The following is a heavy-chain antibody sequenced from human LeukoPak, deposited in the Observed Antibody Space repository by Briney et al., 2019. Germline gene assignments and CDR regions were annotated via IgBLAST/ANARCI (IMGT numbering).Heavy chain of an antibody. V-gene: IGHV3-23*01. Sequence: GGSLRLSCAASGYTFSSYAMSWVRQAPGKGLEWVSAISGSGGSTYYADSVKGRFTISRHNSKNTLYLQMNSLRAEDTAVYYCAKGSSTSCYLSALDYWGQGTLVTVSS. CDR2: ISGSGGST. J-gene: IGHJ4*02. CDR3: AKGSSTSCYLSALDY. D-gene: IGHD2-2*01. CDR1: GYTFSSYA.